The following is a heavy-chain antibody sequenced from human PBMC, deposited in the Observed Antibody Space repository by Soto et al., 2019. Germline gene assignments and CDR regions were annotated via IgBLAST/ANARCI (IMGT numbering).Heavy chain of an antibody. J-gene: IGHJ4*02. CDR2: ISGSGGST. CDR3: AKDDYYDSSGYYGY. V-gene: IGHV3-23*01. D-gene: IGHD3-22*01. Sequence: GGSLRLSCAAPGFTFSSYAMSWVRQAPGKGLEWVSAISGSGGSTYYADSVKGRFTISRDNSKNTLYLQMNSLRAEDTAVYYCAKDDYYDSSGYYGYWGQGILVTVSS. CDR1: GFTFSSYA.